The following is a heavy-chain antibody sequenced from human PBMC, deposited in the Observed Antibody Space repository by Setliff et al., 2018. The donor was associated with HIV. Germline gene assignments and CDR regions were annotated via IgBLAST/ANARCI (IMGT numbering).Heavy chain of an antibody. Sequence: SETLSLTCNVSGASISSNYWSWIRQAAGKGLEWVGRLHISGNSNYSPSLKSRVNTSIDTSKNQSSLKVLSVTAADTAVYYCAREGGTDRYFDYWGPGTPVTV. V-gene: IGHV4-4*07. D-gene: IGHD3-16*01. CDR3: AREGGTDRYFDY. CDR2: LHISGNS. J-gene: IGHJ4*02. CDR1: GASISSNY.